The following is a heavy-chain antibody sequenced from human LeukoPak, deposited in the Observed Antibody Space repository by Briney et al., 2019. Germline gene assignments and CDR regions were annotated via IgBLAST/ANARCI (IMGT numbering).Heavy chain of an antibody. CDR1: GGSISSYY. D-gene: IGHD5-18*01. CDR2: IYTSGTT. V-gene: IGHV4-4*07. J-gene: IGHJ4*02. CDR3: ATVVPYSYVRA. Sequence: PSETLSLTCTVSGGSISSYYWSWIRQPAGKGLEWIGRIYTSGTTNYNPSLKSRVTISVDKSKNQFSLEVNSVTAADTAVYYCATVVPYSYVRAWGEGTLVIASS.